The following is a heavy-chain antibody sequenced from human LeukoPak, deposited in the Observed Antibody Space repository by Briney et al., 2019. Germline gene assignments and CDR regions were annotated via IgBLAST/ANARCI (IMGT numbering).Heavy chain of an antibody. J-gene: IGHJ4*02. Sequence: GGSLRLSCAASGFIFSSYATSWVRQAPGKGLEWVSVIGGSGTSTYYADSVKGRFTISRDNSKNTLYLQMNSLRAEDTAVYYCAKAGMATPSFFDYWGQGTLVTVSS. V-gene: IGHV3-23*01. D-gene: IGHD5-24*01. CDR3: AKAGMATPSFFDY. CDR2: IGGSGTST. CDR1: GFIFSSYA.